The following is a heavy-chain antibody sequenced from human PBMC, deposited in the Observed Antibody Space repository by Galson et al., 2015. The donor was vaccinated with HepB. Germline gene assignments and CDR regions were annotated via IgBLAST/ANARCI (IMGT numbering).Heavy chain of an antibody. CDR2: IYSGGST. CDR1: GFTVSSNY. V-gene: IGHV3-66*01. Sequence: SLRLSCAASGFTVSSNYMSWVRQAPGKGLEWVSVIYSGGSTYYADSVKGRFTISRDNSKNTLYLQMNSLRAEDTAVYYCASFQDIVGATKADAFDIWGQGTMVTVSS. J-gene: IGHJ3*02. D-gene: IGHD1-26*01. CDR3: ASFQDIVGATKADAFDI.